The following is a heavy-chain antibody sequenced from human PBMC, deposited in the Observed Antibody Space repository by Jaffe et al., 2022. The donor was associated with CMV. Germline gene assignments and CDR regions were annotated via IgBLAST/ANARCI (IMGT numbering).Heavy chain of an antibody. V-gene: IGHV3-33*01. CDR1: GFTFSSYG. CDR3: ASVGGWGTRAEANNGPGYFDL. D-gene: IGHD2-8*01. Sequence: QVQLVESGGGVVQPGRSLRLSCAASGFTFSSYGMHWVRQAPGKGLEWVAVIWYDGSNKYYADSVKGRFTISRDNSKNTLYLQMNSLRAEDTAVYYCASVGGWGTRAEANNGPGYFDLWGRGTLVTVSS. CDR2: IWYDGSNK. J-gene: IGHJ2*01.